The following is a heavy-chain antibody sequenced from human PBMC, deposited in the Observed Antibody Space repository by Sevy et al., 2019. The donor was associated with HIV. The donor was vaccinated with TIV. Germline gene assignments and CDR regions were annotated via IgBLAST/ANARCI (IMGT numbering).Heavy chain of an antibody. V-gene: IGHV3-11*06. D-gene: IGHD2-2*01. J-gene: IGHJ4*02. CDR2: ISSSSSYT. CDR3: ARGLWDIVVVPAAPHDY. CDR1: GFTFSDYY. Sequence: GGSLRLSCAASGFTFSDYYMSWIRQAPGKGLEWVSYISSSSSYTNYADSVKGRFTISRDNAKNSLYLQMNSLRAEDTAVYYCARGLWDIVVVPAAPHDYWGQRTLVTVSS.